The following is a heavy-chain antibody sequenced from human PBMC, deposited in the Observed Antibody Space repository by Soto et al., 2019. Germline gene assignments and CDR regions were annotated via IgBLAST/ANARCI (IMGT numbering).Heavy chain of an antibody. V-gene: IGHV1-18*01. CDR3: ARDLGGGLVDY. D-gene: IGHD2-15*01. CDR1: DYTFTSYA. J-gene: IGHJ4*02. CDR2: ISAYNGNT. Sequence: QVQLVQSGAEGKKPGASVKVSCKASDYTFTSYAITWARQAPGQGLEWVGWISAYNGNTNSAQKPQGRVTMTTDTSTSTAYLEMGSLRSEDTAVDYCARDLGGGLVDYWGQGTLVTVSS.